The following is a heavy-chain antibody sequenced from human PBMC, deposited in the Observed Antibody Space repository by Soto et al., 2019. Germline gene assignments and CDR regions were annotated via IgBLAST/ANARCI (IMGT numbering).Heavy chain of an antibody. D-gene: IGHD1-26*01. J-gene: IGHJ4*02. CDR3: TRVSGGGSYYFDY. V-gene: IGHV3-72*01. Sequence: LRLSCAASGFSFSDHYMDWVRQVPGKGLEWVGRTRNKANSYTTEYAASVKGRFTISRDDSKNSLFLQMNSLRTEDTAVYHCTRVSGGGSYYFDYWGQGALVTV. CDR2: TRNKANSYTT. CDR1: GFSFSDHY.